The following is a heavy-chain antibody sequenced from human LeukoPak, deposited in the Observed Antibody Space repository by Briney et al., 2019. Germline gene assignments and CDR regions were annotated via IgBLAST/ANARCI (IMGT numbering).Heavy chain of an antibody. CDR2: LGIAGDT. D-gene: IGHD1-26*01. J-gene: IGHJ4*02. CDR1: GFTLSSYA. CDR3: ARQMQSHGNFDS. V-gene: IGHV3-13*01. Sequence: GGSLRLSCAASGFTLSSYAMHWVRQPLGKGLEWVSALGIAGDTFYPGSVTGRFTISRENARNSLYLQMNSLRAEDTAMYYCARQMQSHGNFDSWGQGTLVTVSS.